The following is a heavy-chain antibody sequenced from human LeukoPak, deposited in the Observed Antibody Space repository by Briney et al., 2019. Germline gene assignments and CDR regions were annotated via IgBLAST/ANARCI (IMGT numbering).Heavy chain of an antibody. CDR1: GFTFRSYS. J-gene: IGHJ4*02. CDR3: ARVSGDYDGSGDDY. D-gene: IGHD3-22*01. V-gene: IGHV3-21*01. Sequence: NPGGSLRLSCGVSGFTFRSYSMTGVRQAPGKGLEWVSSISTTSSYIYYADSVKGRFTISRDNAKNSLFLQMNSLRAEDTAVYYSARVSGDYDGSGDDYWGQGTLVTVSS. CDR2: ISTTSSYI.